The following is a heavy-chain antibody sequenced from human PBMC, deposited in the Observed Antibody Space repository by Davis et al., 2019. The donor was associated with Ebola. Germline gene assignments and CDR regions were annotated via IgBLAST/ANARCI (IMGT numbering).Heavy chain of an antibody. J-gene: IGHJ4*02. Sequence: ASVKVSCKASGYIFTNYAMHWVRQAPGQRLEWMGWIHGGNGNRKYSQKFQGRVTITMDTSASTAYMELSSLRSEDTAVYYCARAAFGYNSGWYADYWGQGNLVTVSS. D-gene: IGHD6-19*01. CDR2: IHGGNGNR. V-gene: IGHV1-3*01. CDR1: GYIFTNYA. CDR3: ARAAFGYNSGWYADY.